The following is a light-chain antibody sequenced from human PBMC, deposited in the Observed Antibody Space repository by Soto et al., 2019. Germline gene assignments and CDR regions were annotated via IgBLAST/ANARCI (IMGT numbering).Light chain of an antibody. CDR3: QQYHSTPPYT. CDR1: QSVFYSSNNKNF. Sequence: DIVMTQSPDSLAVSLGERATINCKSSQSVFYSSNNKNFLAWYQQKPGQPPKLLIYWASTRESGVPDRFSGSGSGTDFTLTISSLQAEDVAVYYCQQYHSTPPYTFCQGTKVEIK. V-gene: IGKV4-1*01. J-gene: IGKJ2*01. CDR2: WAS.